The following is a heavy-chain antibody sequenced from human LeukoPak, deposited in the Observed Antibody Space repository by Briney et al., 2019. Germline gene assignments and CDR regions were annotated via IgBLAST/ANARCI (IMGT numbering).Heavy chain of an antibody. CDR2: ISGSGGST. D-gene: IGHD2-2*02. Sequence: PGGSLRLSCAASGFTFSSYAMSWVRQAPGKGLEWVSAISGSGGSTYYADSVKGRFTISRDNSKNTLYLQMNSLRAEDTAVYYCAKLGYCSSTSCHTGHDAFDIWGQGTMVTVSS. CDR3: AKLGYCSSTSCHTGHDAFDI. J-gene: IGHJ3*02. V-gene: IGHV3-23*01. CDR1: GFTFSSYA.